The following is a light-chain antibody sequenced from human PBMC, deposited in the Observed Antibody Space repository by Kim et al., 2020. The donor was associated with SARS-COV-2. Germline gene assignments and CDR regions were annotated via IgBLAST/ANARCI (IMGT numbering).Light chain of an antibody. CDR1: QIGSKN. Sequence: SYELTQPLSVSVALGQTARITCGGNQIGSKNVHWCQQKPGQAPVVVIYRDSNRPSGIPERFSGSNSGNTATLTISRAQAGDEADYYCQVWDRSTASYVFGNGTQVTVL. CDR2: RDS. J-gene: IGLJ1*01. CDR3: QVWDRSTASYV. V-gene: IGLV3-9*01.